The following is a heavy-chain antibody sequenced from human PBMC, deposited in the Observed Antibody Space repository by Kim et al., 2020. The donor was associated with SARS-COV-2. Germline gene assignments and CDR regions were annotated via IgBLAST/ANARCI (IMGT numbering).Heavy chain of an antibody. V-gene: IGHV1-18*01. J-gene: IGHJ4*02. Sequence: NYAQKLQGRVTMTTDTSTSTAYMELRSLRSDDTAVYYCARDPAPSTTRDYWGQGTLVTVSS. D-gene: IGHD5-12*01. CDR3: ARDPAPSTTRDY.